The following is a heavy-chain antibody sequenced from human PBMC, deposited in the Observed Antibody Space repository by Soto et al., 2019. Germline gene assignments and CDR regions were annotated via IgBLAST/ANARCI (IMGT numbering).Heavy chain of an antibody. CDR2: VNHSGST. CDR1: GGSFSGCY. V-gene: IGHV4-34*01. D-gene: IGHD3-9*01. Sequence: PSETLSLTCAVYGGSFSGCYWRWIRHPQGKGLEWSGNVNHSGSTNYNPSLKSRVTISVDKSKNQFSLKLMSLSAADTAVYYCGRLEGLATISYYFDYWGQGALVTVSS. CDR3: GRLEGLATISYYFDY. J-gene: IGHJ4*02.